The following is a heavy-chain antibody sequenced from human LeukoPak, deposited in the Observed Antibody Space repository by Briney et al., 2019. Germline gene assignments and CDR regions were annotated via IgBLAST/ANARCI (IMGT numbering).Heavy chain of an antibody. CDR3: ARGASTSSWPAATYYYYMDV. Sequence: SETLSLTCTVSGGSISSYYWSWIRQPPGKGLEWIGYIYYSGSTNYNPSLKSRVTMSVDTSKNQFSLKLNSVTAADTAVYYCARGASTSSWPAATYYYYMDVWGKGTTVTVSS. CDR1: GGSISSYY. J-gene: IGHJ6*03. V-gene: IGHV4-59*12. CDR2: IYYSGST. D-gene: IGHD2-2*01.